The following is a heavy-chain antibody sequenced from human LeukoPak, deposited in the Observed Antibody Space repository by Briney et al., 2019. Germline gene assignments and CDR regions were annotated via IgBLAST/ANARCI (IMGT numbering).Heavy chain of an antibody. J-gene: IGHJ4*02. D-gene: IGHD6-19*01. CDR1: GFTFSSYD. CDR3: LAYSSGREGSSY. V-gene: IGHV3-13*01. CDR2: IGTAGDI. Sequence: GGSLRLSCAASGFTFSSYDMHWVRHATGKGLEWVSAIGTAGDIYYPGSVKGRFTISRENAKNSLYLQMNSLRAGDTAVYYCLAYSSGREGSSYWGQGTLVTVSS.